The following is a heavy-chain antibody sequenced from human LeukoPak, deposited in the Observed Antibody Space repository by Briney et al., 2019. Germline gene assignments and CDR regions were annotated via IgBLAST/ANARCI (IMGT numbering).Heavy chain of an antibody. CDR3: ARRIAAAGVGIVY. Sequence: ASVKVSCKASGHTFTSYDINWVRQATGQGLEWMGWMNPDSGNTGYAQKFQGRVTMTRNPSISTAYMELSSLASEDTAVYYCARRIAAAGVGIVYWGQGTLVTASS. CDR2: MNPDSGNT. CDR1: GHTFTSYD. V-gene: IGHV1-8*01. J-gene: IGHJ4*02. D-gene: IGHD6-13*01.